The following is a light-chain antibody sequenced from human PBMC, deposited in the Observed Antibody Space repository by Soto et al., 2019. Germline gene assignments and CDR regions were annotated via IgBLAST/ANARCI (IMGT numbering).Light chain of an antibody. J-gene: IGKJ1*01. CDR2: GAS. V-gene: IGKV3-15*01. CDR3: QPYNNWPPWT. CDR1: QSVSSN. Sequence: EIVMTQSPATLSVSPGERATLSCRASQSVSSNLAWYQQKPDQAPRLLIYGASTRATGIPARFSGSGSGTEFTLTISSLQSEDFAVYFCQPYNNWPPWTLGQGTKVEIK.